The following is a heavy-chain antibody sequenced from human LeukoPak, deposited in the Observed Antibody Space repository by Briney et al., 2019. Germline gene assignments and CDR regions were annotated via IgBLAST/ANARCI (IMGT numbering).Heavy chain of an antibody. CDR1: DYSISSGYY. V-gene: IGHV4-38-2*02. J-gene: IGHJ3*02. CDR2: MFHSGDT. D-gene: IGHD3-22*01. Sequence: SETLSLTCSVSDYSISSGYYWGWIRQPPGKGLEWIGSMFHSGDTYYNSSLKSRVTILVDTSKNQFSLKLSSVTAADTAVYFCARGPYPYDSSGAFDIWGQGTMVTVSS. CDR3: ARGPYPYDSSGAFDI.